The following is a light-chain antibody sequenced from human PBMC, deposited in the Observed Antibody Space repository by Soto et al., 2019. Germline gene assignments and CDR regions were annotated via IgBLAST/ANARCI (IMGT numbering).Light chain of an antibody. V-gene: IGLV2-14*01. CDR1: SSDVGGYNY. CDR2: EVS. Sequence: QSALTQPASVSGSPGQSITISCTGTSSDVGGYNYVSWYQQHPGKAPKLMIYEVSSRPSGVSNRFSGSKSGNTASLTISGLHTEDEADYYCSSYTSSSTLVFGGGTKLTV. J-gene: IGLJ3*02. CDR3: SSYTSSSTLV.